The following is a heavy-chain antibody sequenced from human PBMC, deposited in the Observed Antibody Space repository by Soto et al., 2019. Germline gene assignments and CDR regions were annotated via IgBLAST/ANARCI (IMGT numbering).Heavy chain of an antibody. Sequence: QVQLVESGGGVVQPGRSLRLSCAASGFTFSSYGMHWVRQAPGKGLEWMAVIWYDGNSKDYGDPVRGRFTVSRDNSKNTLYLQMHSLRAEDTAVYYCARHSSSGEGVDLWGQGTLVTVSS. CDR3: ARHSSSGEGVDL. D-gene: IGHD7-27*01. V-gene: IGHV3-33*01. J-gene: IGHJ4*02. CDR1: GFTFSSYG. CDR2: IWYDGNSK.